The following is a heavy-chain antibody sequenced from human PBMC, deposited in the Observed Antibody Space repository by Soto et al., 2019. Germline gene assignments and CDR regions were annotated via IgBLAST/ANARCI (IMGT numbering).Heavy chain of an antibody. D-gene: IGHD5-12*01. Sequence: GASVKVSCKASGYTFTSYGVTWVRQAPGQGLEWMGWISAYNGDTNYAQKLQGTVTMTTDTSTSTAYMELRSLRSDDTAVYYCARGSWLRGDYFDYWGQGXLVTVSS. CDR1: GYTFTSYG. CDR3: ARGSWLRGDYFDY. J-gene: IGHJ4*02. V-gene: IGHV1-18*04. CDR2: ISAYNGDT.